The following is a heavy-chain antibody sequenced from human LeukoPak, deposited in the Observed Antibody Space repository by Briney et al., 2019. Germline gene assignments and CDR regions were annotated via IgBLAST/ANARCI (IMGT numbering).Heavy chain of an antibody. D-gene: IGHD2-21*02. CDR1: GFTFSSYG. J-gene: IGHJ4*02. CDR3: ARDSDFVVVTAIGYFDY. V-gene: IGHV3-30*03. CDR2: ISYDGSNK. Sequence: PGRSLRLSCAASGFTFSSYGMHWVRQAPGKGLEWVAVISYDGSNKYYADSVKGRFTISRDNSKNTLYLQMNSLRAEDTAVYYCARDSDFVVVTAIGYFDYWGQGTLVTVSS.